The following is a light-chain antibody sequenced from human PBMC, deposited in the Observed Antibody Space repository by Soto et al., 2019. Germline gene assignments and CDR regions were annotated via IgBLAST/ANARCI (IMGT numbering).Light chain of an antibody. J-gene: IGLJ2*01. CDR1: SSDVGGYNY. Sequence: QSVLTQPRSVSGSPGQSVTISCTGTSSDVGGYNYVSWYQQHPGKAPKLMSYDVSKRPSGVPDRFSGYKSGNTASLTISGLQAEDEADYYCCSYAGSYTHVVFGGGTQLTVL. V-gene: IGLV2-11*01. CDR3: CSYAGSYTHVV. CDR2: DVS.